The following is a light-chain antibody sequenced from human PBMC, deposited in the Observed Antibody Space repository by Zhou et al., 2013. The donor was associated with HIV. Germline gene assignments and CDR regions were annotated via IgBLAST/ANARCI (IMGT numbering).Light chain of an antibody. CDR2: GAS. CDR3: QQYGNLPTT. V-gene: IGKV3-15*01. Sequence: EIVMTQSPATLSVSPGERATLSCRASQSFGTKLAWYQQKPGQAPRLLIYGASIRDTGIPARFTGSGSGTEFTLTISSLQSEDFAVYYCQQYGNLPTTFGQGTRLEIK. CDR1: QSFGTK. J-gene: IGKJ5*01.